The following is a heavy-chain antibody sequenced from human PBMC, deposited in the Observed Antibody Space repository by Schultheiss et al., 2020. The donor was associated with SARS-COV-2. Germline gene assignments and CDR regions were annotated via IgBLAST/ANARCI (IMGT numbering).Heavy chain of an antibody. D-gene: IGHD4/OR15-4a*01. CDR2: INQDGTTT. CDR3: VRTIGGPEAS. V-gene: IGHV3-7*03. CDR1: GFSFNNAW. J-gene: IGHJ1*01. Sequence: GGSLRLSCAASGFSFNNAWMTWVRQAPEKGLEWVANINQDGTTTYYVDSVMGRFTISRDNAKTSVYLQMNRLTVEDTAVYYCVRTIGGPEASWGQGTLVTVSS.